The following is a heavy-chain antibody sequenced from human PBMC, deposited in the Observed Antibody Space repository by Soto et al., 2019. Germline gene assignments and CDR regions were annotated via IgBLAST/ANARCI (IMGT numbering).Heavy chain of an antibody. CDR2: IIPIFGTA. CDR3: ATHYSGSYYNS. Sequence: GASVKVYCKASGGTFSSYAISWVRQAPGQGLEWMGGIIPIFGTANYAQKFQGRVTITADESTSTAYMELSSLRSEDTAVYYCATHYSGSYYNSWGQGTLVTVSS. D-gene: IGHD1-26*01. J-gene: IGHJ4*02. V-gene: IGHV1-69*13. CDR1: GGTFSSYA.